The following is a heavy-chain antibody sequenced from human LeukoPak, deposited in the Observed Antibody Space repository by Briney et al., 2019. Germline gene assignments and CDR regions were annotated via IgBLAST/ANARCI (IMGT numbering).Heavy chain of an antibody. CDR2: INSANGDT. V-gene: IGHV1-3*01. D-gene: IGHD6-19*01. CDR3: ATRPGIAVAGLDF. CDR1: GYTFTSSA. J-gene: IGHJ4*02. Sequence: ASVKVSCKASGYTFTSSAIHWVRQAPGQMFEWMGWINSANGDTKYSQKFQGRVTITRDTSASTAYMEMSSLISEDTAIYYCATRPGIAVAGLDFWGQGTLVTVSS.